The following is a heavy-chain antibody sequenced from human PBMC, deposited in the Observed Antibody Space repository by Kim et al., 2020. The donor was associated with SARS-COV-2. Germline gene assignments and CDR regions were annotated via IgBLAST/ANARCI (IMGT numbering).Heavy chain of an antibody. CDR2: INGGSGNT. CDR3: ASGYSGYLAY. CDR1: GYTFSSYN. V-gene: IGHV1-3*01. Sequence: ASVKVSCKASGYTFSSYNMHWVRQAPGQGLEWMAWINGGSGNTKYSQKFQGRVTITRDTSASTGYMELSSLTSEDTAVYYCASGYSGYLAYWGQGTLVTV. D-gene: IGHD1-26*01. J-gene: IGHJ4*02.